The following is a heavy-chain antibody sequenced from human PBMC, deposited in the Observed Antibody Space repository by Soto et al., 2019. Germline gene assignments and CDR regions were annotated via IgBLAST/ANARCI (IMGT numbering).Heavy chain of an antibody. CDR3: ARGVLLWFGELWPSHPYYMDV. Sequence: GGSLRLSCAASGFTFSDYYMSWIRQAPGKGLEWVSYISSSGSTIYYADSVKGRFTISRDNAKNSLYLQMNSLRAEDTAVYYCARGVLLWFGELWPSHPYYMDVWGKGTTVTVSS. V-gene: IGHV3-11*01. CDR2: ISSSGSTI. CDR1: GFTFSDYY. J-gene: IGHJ6*03. D-gene: IGHD3-10*01.